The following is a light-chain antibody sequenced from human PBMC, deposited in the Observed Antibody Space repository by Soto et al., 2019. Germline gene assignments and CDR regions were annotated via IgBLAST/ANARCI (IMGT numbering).Light chain of an antibody. CDR2: DVS. V-gene: IGLV2-14*01. J-gene: IGLJ1*01. CDR1: SSDVGGYNY. CDR3: RSYTSSSTLGV. Sequence: QSALTQPASVSGSPGQSITISCTGTSSDVGGYNYVSWYQQHPGKAPKLMIYDVSNRPSGVSNRFSGSTSGNTASLTISGLQAEHEADYYCRSYTSSSTLGVFGTGTKVTVL.